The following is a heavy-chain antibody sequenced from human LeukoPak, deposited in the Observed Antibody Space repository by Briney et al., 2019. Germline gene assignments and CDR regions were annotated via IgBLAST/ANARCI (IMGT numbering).Heavy chain of an antibody. J-gene: IGHJ5*02. CDR3: ARDNRFDP. Sequence: PGGSLRLSCVASGFTFSSYSMTWVRQAPGKGLEWVSSISSSSTYIYYADSVKGRFTISRDNAKNSLYLQMNSLRAEDTGIYYCARDNRFDPWGQGTLVTISS. CDR2: ISSSSTYI. CDR1: GFTFSSYS. V-gene: IGHV3-21*01.